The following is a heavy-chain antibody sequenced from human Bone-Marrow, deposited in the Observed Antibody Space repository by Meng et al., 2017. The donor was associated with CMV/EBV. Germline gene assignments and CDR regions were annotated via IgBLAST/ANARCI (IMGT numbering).Heavy chain of an antibody. Sequence: LSLTCAASGFTFSSYAMSWVRQAPGKGLEWVAVISYDGSNKYYADSVKGRFTISRDNSKNTLYLQMNSLRAEDTAVYYCARDPSLVGASWYYYYGMDVWGQGTTVTVSS. V-gene: IGHV3-30-3*01. CDR3: ARDPSLVGASWYYYYGMDV. D-gene: IGHD1-26*01. J-gene: IGHJ6*02. CDR1: GFTFSSYA. CDR2: ISYDGSNK.